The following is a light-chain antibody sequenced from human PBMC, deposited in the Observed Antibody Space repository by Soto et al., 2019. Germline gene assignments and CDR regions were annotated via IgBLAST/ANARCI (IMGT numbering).Light chain of an antibody. J-gene: IGKJ1*01. CDR1: QSVSSSS. V-gene: IGKV3-20*01. CDR2: DTS. Sequence: EIVLTQSPGTLSLSPGERATLSCRASQSVSSSSLSWYQQKPGQAPRLLIYDTSSRATDSPDRFSGSGSGTDFSLTISRLEPEDFTVYYCQHYGTSMWTFGQGTTVEIK. CDR3: QHYGTSMWT.